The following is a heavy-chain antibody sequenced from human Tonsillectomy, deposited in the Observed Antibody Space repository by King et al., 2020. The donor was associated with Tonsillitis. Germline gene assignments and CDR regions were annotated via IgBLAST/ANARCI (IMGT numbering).Heavy chain of an antibody. CDR2: IRGRGDST. Sequence: VQLVESGGGLVQPGGSLRLSCAASEFIFSSYAMSWVRPAPGKGLEWVSGIRGRGDSTYSAPSGGGRFTISRDNSKNTLDLQMNSLRAEDTAIYYCARDGRVEVDTAMVTGVFDLWGQGTLVTVSS. J-gene: IGHJ4*02. CDR3: ARDGRVEVDTAMVTGVFDL. V-gene: IGHV3-23*04. D-gene: IGHD5-18*01. CDR1: EFIFSSYA.